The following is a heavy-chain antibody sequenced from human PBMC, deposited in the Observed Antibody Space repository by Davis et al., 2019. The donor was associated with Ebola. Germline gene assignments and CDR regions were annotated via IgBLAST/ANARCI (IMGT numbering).Heavy chain of an antibody. Sequence: GESLKISCAASGFTFSTYWMTWVRQAPGKGLEWVANINQDGSEKYYGDSVKGRFTISRDNAKNSLYLQMNSLRAEDTAVYYCARGTGDFWSGQDWYFDLWGRGTLVTVSS. J-gene: IGHJ2*01. V-gene: IGHV3-7*01. CDR1: GFTFSTYW. CDR2: INQDGSEK. CDR3: ARGTGDFWSGQDWYFDL. D-gene: IGHD3-3*01.